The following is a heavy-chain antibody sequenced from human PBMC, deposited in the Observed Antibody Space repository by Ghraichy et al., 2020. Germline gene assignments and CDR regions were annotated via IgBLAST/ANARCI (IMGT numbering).Heavy chain of an antibody. V-gene: IGHV4-59*08. CDR2: IYYSGST. J-gene: IGHJ4*02. CDR1: GGSISSYY. Sequence: SETLSLTCTVSGGSISSYYWSWIRQPPGKGLEWIGYIYYSGSTNYNPSLKSRVTISVDTSKKQFSLKLSSVTAADTAVYYCAGSSGSDKYIDYWGQGTLVTVSS. CDR3: AGSSGSDKYIDY. D-gene: IGHD1-26*01.